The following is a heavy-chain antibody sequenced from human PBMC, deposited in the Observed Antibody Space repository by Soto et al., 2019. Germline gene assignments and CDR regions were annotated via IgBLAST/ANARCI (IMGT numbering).Heavy chain of an antibody. CDR1: GGSFSGYY. CDR2: INHSGST. J-gene: IGHJ4*02. CDR3: ARQTKRYCSGGSCYSYFDY. D-gene: IGHD2-15*01. Sequence: QVQLQQWGAGLLKPSETLSLTCAVYGGSFSGYYWSWIRQPPGTGLERFGEINHSGSTNYNPSLKSRVTISVDTSKNQFSLKLSSVTAADTAVYYCARQTKRYCSGGSCYSYFDYWGQGTLVTVSS. V-gene: IGHV4-34*01.